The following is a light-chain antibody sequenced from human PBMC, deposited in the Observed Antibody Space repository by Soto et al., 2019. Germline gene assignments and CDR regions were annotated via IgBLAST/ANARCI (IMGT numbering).Light chain of an antibody. V-gene: IGKV3-11*01. CDR1: QSLNSY. CDR2: DAS. CDR3: QQRRDWPVT. Sequence: EIVLTQSPATLSLSPGERATLSCRAGQSLNSYLAWFQQIPGQAPRLLIYDASNRATGIPARFSGSGSGTDFTLPISDLEPADFAVYYCQQRRDWPVTFGGPTEVEI. J-gene: IGKJ4*01.